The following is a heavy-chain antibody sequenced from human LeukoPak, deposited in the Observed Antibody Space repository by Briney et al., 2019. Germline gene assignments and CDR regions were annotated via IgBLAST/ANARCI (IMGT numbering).Heavy chain of an antibody. CDR1: GFTFSSYW. V-gene: IGHV3-7*01. D-gene: IGHD3-3*01. CDR2: IKQDGSEK. J-gene: IGHJ6*03. CDR3: ARLESNYYYYVDV. Sequence: GGSLRLSCAASGFTFSSYWMSWVRQAPGKGLEWVANIKQDGSEKYYVDSVKGRFTISRDNAKNSLYLQMNSLRAEDTAVYYCARLESNYYYYVDVWGKGTTVTVSS.